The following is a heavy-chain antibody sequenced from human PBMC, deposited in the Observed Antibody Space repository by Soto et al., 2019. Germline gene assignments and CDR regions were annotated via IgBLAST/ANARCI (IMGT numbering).Heavy chain of an antibody. CDR1: VFTFNNYV. D-gene: IGHD5-18*01. J-gene: IGHJ4*02. CDR2: IIGSGGCK. CDR3: AKDLEVPYSYVV. Sequence: PGGSLRLSCAASVFTFNNYVMSLVRQAPGKGLEWVSGIIGSGGCKYYADSVKGRFSISRDNSKDTLYLQMVSLRAEDTAVYYCAKDLEVPYSYVVWGQGTLVTVSS. V-gene: IGHV3-23*01.